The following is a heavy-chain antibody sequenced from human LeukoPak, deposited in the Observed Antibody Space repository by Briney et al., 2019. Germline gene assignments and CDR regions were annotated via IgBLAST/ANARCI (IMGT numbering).Heavy chain of an antibody. V-gene: IGHV3-53*01. CDR1: GLTVSSNS. CDR2: IYSGST. CDR3: ARRSGLEY. Sequence: GGSLRLSCAASGLTVSSNSMSWVRQAPGKGLEWVSVIYSGSTYYADSVKGRFTISRDNSKNTLYLQMNSLRVEDTAVYYCARRSGLEYWGQGTLVTVSS. D-gene: IGHD1-26*01. J-gene: IGHJ4*02.